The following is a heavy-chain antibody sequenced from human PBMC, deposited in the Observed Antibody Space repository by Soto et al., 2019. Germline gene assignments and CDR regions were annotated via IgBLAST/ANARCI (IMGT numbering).Heavy chain of an antibody. CDR1: GYTFTSYD. D-gene: IGHD6-13*01. CDR3: ARERSAAGTGWFDP. Sequence: QVQLVQSGAEVKKPGASVKVSCKASGYTFTSYDINWVRQATGQGLEWMGWMNPNSGNTGYAQKFQGRVTMTSNTSLSTAYMVLSILRSEDTAVYYSARERSAAGTGWFDPWGQGTLFTVSS. V-gene: IGHV1-8*01. CDR2: MNPNSGNT. J-gene: IGHJ5*02.